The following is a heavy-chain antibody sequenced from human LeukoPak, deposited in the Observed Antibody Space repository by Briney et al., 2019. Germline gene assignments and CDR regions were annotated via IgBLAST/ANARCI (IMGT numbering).Heavy chain of an antibody. CDR1: GFTVSSNY. J-gene: IGHJ3*02. CDR3: ARNYYLYAFDI. CDR2: IYSGGST. Sequence: GGSLRLSCAASGFTVSSNYMSWVRQAPGKGLEWVSIIYSGGSTYYADSVKGRFTISRDKSKNTLYLQMNSLRVEDTAVYYCARNYYLYAFDIWGQGTMVTVSS. V-gene: IGHV3-53*01. D-gene: IGHD3-10*01.